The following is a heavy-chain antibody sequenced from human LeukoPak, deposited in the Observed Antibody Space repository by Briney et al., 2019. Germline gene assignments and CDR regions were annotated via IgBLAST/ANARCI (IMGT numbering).Heavy chain of an antibody. J-gene: IGHJ1*01. CDR1: GFTFSSYS. D-gene: IGHD6-6*01. CDR3: ARDSRSIAAQVGFQH. Sequence: GGSLRLSCAASGFTFSSYSMNWVRQAPGKGLEWVSSISSSSSYIYYADSVKGRFTISRDNSKNTLYLQMNSLRAEDTAVYYCARDSRSIAAQVGFQHWGQGTLVTVSS. CDR2: ISSSSSYI. V-gene: IGHV3-21*01.